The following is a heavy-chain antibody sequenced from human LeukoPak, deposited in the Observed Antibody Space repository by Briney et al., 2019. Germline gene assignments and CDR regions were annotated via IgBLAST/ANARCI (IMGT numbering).Heavy chain of an antibody. V-gene: IGHV4-61*02. CDR3: ARGSYGHFDH. CDR2: VYNSGST. Sequence: SETLSLTCTVPGGSLSRGRYYWSWIRQPAGKGLEWIGRVYNSGSTKYNPSLKSPVTISVDRSKNQFSLKLSSVTAADTAVYYCARGSYGHFDHWGQGTLVTVSS. CDR1: GGSLSRGRYY. D-gene: IGHD3-16*01. J-gene: IGHJ4*02.